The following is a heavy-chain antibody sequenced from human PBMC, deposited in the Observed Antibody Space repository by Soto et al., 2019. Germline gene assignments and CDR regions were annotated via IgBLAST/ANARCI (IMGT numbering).Heavy chain of an antibody. CDR1: GGSFSGYY. J-gene: IGHJ4*02. V-gene: IGHV4-34*01. CDR3: ARDKITGLFDY. D-gene: IGHD2-8*02. Sequence: QVQLQQWGAGLLKPSETLSLTCAVYGGSFSGYYWTWIRQPPGTGLEWIGEINHSGSTNYNPSLKRXVTISVDPSKNQFSLKLTSVTAADTAVYYCARDKITGLFDYWGQGTLVTVSS. CDR2: INHSGST.